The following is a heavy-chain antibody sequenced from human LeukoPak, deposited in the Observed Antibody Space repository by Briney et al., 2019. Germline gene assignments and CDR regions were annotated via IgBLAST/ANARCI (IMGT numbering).Heavy chain of an antibody. Sequence: GRSLRLSCTASGFTFGDYVMSWVRQAPGKGLEWVGFIRSKAYGGTTKNAASVKGRFTISRDDSRSIAYLQMNSLKTEDTAVYYCASPPPSFYGDYGWFDPWGQGTLVTVSS. D-gene: IGHD4-17*01. CDR2: IRSKAYGGTT. CDR3: ASPPPSFYGDYGWFDP. J-gene: IGHJ5*02. V-gene: IGHV3-49*04. CDR1: GFTFGDYV.